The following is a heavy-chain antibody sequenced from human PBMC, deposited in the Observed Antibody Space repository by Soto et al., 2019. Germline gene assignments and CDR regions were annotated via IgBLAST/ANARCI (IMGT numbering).Heavy chain of an antibody. CDR2: IYYSGST. Sequence: LSLTCTVSGGSISSGGYYWSCIRQHPGKGLEWIGYIYYSGSTYYNPSLKSRVTISVDTSKNQFSLKLSSVTAADTAVYYCARLAAYDGGPDYWGQGTLVPVSS. CDR3: ARLAAYDGGPDY. V-gene: IGHV4-31*03. J-gene: IGHJ4*02. D-gene: IGHD3-22*01. CDR1: GGSISSGGYY.